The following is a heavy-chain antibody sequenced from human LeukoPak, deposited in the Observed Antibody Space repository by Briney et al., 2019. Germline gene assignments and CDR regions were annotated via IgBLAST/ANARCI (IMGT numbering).Heavy chain of an antibody. D-gene: IGHD6-19*01. CDR1: GGSFSGYY. V-gene: IGHV4-34*01. J-gene: IGHJ4*02. CDR3: AIAVAGTFFDY. Sequence: SETLSLTCAVYGGSFSGYYWSWIRQPPGKELERIGEINHSGSTNYNPSLKSRVTISVDTSKNQFSLKLSSVTAADTAVYYCAIAVAGTFFDYWGQGTLVTVSS. CDR2: INHSGST.